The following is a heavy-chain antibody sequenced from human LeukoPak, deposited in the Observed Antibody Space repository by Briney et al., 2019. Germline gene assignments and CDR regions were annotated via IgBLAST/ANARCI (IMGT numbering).Heavy chain of an antibody. V-gene: IGHV1-8*01. CDR2: MNPNSGNT. CDR3: ARSYYYDSSGYYHGFIDY. CDR1: GYTFTSYD. D-gene: IGHD3-22*01. J-gene: IGHJ4*02. Sequence: ASVKVSCKASGYTFTSYDINWVRQATGQGLEWMGWMNPNSGNTGYAQKFQGRVTTTRNTSISTAYMELSSLRSEDTAVYYCARSYYYDSSGYYHGFIDYWGQGTLVTVSS.